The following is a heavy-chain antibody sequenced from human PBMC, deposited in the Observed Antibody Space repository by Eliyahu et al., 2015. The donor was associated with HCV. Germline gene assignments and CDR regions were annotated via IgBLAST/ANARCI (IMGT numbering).Heavy chain of an antibody. D-gene: IGHD4-17*01. V-gene: IGHV3-48*01. CDR2: IXSSSSTI. Sequence: EVQLVESGGGLVQPGGSLRXSCAXXGFTFSSYSMXWVRQAPGKGVEWVSYIXSSSSTIYYADSVKGRFTISRDNAKNSLYLQMNSLRAEDTAVYYCARSRYGDYVNWFDPWGQGTLVTVSS. CDR1: GFTFSSYS. CDR3: ARSRYGDYVNWFDP. J-gene: IGHJ5*02.